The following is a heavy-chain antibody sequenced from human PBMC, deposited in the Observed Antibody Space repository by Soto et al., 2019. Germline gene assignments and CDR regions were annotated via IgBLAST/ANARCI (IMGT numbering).Heavy chain of an antibody. D-gene: IGHD4-17*01. CDR3: ATRYGGSLDY. V-gene: IGHV4-59*08. Sequence: QVQLQESGPGLVKPSETLSLTCTVSGGSISSYYWSWIRQPPGKGLVWGGYIYYSGSTNYNPSLEGPVTLSEDTSKNRFSLRLTSVTAAHTAVYYCATRYGGSLDYWGQGTLVTASS. CDR2: IYYSGST. J-gene: IGHJ4*02. CDR1: GGSISSYY.